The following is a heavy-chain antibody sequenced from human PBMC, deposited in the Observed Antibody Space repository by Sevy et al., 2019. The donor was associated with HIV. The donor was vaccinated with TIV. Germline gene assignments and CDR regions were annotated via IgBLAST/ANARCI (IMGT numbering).Heavy chain of an antibody. CDR2: ISSSGSTI. CDR3: ARDRGPVTLYYYGMDV. Sequence: GGSLRLSCAASGFTFSNYVMHWVRQAPGKGLEWVSYISSSGSTIYYADSVKGRFTISRDNAKNSLYLQMNSLRAEDTAVYYCARDRGPVTLYYYGMDVWGQGTTVTVSS. D-gene: IGHD4-17*01. CDR1: GFTFSNYV. V-gene: IGHV3-48*03. J-gene: IGHJ6*02.